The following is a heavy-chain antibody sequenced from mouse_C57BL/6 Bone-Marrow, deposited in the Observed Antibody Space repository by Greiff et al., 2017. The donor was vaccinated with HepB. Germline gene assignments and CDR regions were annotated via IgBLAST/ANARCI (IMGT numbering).Heavy chain of an antibody. CDR3: ARKGGYYYGSSSFAY. V-gene: IGHV1-18*01. Sequence: VQLQQSGPELVKPGASVKIPCKASGYTFTDYNMDWVKQSHGKSLEWIGDINPNNGGTIYNQKFKGKATLTVDKSPSTAYMELRSLTSEDTAVYYCARKGGYYYGSSSFAYWGQGTLVTVSA. CDR2: INPNNGGT. D-gene: IGHD1-1*01. CDR1: GYTFTDYN. J-gene: IGHJ3*01.